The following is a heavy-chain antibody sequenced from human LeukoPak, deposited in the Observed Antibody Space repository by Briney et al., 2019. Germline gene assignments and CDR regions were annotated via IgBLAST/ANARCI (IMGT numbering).Heavy chain of an antibody. CDR3: AKRPGAAAANWFDP. J-gene: IGHJ5*02. D-gene: IGHD6-13*01. CDR2: FSVSGDGT. V-gene: IGHV3-23*01. CDR1: GLTFSSYA. Sequence: GGSLRLSCAASGLTFSSYAMSWVRQAPGKGLEWVSSFSVSGDGTYYADSVKGRFTISRDNSKNTLHLQMNSLRAADTAVYYCAKRPGAAAANWFDPWGQGTLVTVSS.